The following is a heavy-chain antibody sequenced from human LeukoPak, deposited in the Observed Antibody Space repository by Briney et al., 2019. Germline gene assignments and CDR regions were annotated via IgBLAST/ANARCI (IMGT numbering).Heavy chain of an antibody. Sequence: PGGSLRLSCAASGFTFSSYAMSWVRQAPGKGLEWVSAISGSGGSTYYADSVKGRFTISRDNSKNTLYLQMNSLRAEDTAVYYCAKSDSSTSWAGYYYYYYGMDVWGQGTTVTVSS. CDR1: GFTFSSYA. CDR3: AKSDSSTSWAGYYYYYYGMDV. D-gene: IGHD2-2*01. V-gene: IGHV3-23*01. J-gene: IGHJ6*02. CDR2: ISGSGGST.